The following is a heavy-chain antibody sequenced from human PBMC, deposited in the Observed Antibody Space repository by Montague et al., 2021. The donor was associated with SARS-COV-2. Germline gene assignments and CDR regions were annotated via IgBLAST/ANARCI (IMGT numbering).Heavy chain of an antibody. CDR1: GGSIRSTTFY. D-gene: IGHD6-19*01. Sequence: SETLSLTCTASGGSIRSTTFYWGWIRQSPGKGLEWIGYIYEGDTTXYNPSLKSRVAISLDTPNNQFSLKITSLIVADTAIYYCVTPGKTAVAGQFDYWGPGILVTVSS. J-gene: IGHJ4*02. CDR2: IYEGDTT. V-gene: IGHV4-39*07. CDR3: VTPGKTAVAGQFDY.